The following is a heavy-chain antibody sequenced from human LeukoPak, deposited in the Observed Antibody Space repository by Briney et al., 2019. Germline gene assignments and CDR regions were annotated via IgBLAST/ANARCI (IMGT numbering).Heavy chain of an antibody. V-gene: IGHV4-38-2*02. CDR1: GYSISSGYL. CDR2: IDGSGSS. CDR3: AREQKWVRGVIRYYMDV. D-gene: IGHD3-10*01. J-gene: IGHJ6*03. Sequence: PSETLSLTCTVSGYSISSGYLWGWIRQPPGKGLEWIGSIDGSGSSYYNPSLKSRVTISVDTSKNQFSLKLSSVTAADTAVYYCAREQKWVRGVIRYYMDVWGKGTTVTVSS.